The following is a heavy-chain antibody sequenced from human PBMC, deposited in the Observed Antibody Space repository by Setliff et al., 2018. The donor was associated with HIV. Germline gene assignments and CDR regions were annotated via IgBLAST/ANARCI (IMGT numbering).Heavy chain of an antibody. Sequence: GSLRLSCAVSGFTFRHAWMSWVRQAPGKGLEWVGRIKSKTDGGATAYAAPVKGRFTISRDDSEETLWLQMTSLKTEDTAVYYCVSGRTTAFYYYYMDVWGKGTTVTVSS. CDR3: VSGRTTAFYYYYMDV. V-gene: IGHV3-15*01. J-gene: IGHJ6*03. CDR2: IKSKTDGGAT. D-gene: IGHD1-1*01. CDR1: GFTFRHAW.